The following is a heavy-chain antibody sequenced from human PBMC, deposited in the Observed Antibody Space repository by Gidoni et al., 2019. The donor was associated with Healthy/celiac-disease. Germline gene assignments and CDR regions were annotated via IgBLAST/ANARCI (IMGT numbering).Heavy chain of an antibody. CDR1: GFTFSSYA. CDR3: AKSEATFFGGYYYYGMDV. CDR2: ISYDGSNK. J-gene: IGHJ6*02. D-gene: IGHD3-3*01. V-gene: IGHV3-30*01. Sequence: GFTFSSYAMHWVRQAPGKGLEWVAVISYDGSNKYYADSVKGRFTISRDNSKNTLYLQMNSLRAEDTAVYYYAKSEATFFGGYYYYGMDVWGQGTTVTVSS.